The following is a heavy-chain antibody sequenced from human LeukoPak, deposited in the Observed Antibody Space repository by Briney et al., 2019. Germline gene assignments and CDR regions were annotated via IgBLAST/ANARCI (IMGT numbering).Heavy chain of an antibody. V-gene: IGHV1-46*01. CDR3: ARSDMERRHYFDY. J-gene: IGHJ4*02. Sequence: ASVKVSCKASGYTFTSYYMHWVRQAPGQGLEWMGLINLSGGSTSYAQKFQGRVTMTRDMSTSTVYMELSSLRSEDTAVYYCARSDMERRHYFDYWGQGTLVTVSS. D-gene: IGHD1-1*01. CDR1: GYTFTSYY. CDR2: INLSGGST.